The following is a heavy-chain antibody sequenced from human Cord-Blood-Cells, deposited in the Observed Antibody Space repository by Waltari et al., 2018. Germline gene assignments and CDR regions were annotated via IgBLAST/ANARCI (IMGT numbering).Heavy chain of an antibody. D-gene: IGHD1-20*01. J-gene: IGHJ5*02. CDR2: IYHSGST. CDR1: GYSISSGYY. V-gene: IGHV4-38-2*01. Sequence: QVQLQESGPGLVKPSATLSLTCAVSGYSISSGYYWGWIRQPPGKGLEWIGSIYHSGSTYYNPSLKSRVTISVDTSKNQFSLKLSSVTAADTAVYYCARVTLYNWNDDTPAGWFDPWGQGTLVTVSS. CDR3: ARVTLYNWNDDTPAGWFDP.